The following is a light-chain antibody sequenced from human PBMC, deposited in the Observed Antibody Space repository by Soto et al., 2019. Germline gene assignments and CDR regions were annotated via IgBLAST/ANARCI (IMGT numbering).Light chain of an antibody. CDR2: GAS. J-gene: IGKJ1*01. CDR3: QQYNNWWT. V-gene: IGKV3-15*01. CDR1: QSVSSN. Sequence: EIVITPSPATLSVSTGEKDTLSCRASQSVSSNLAWYQQKPGQAPRLLIYGASTRATGIPARFSGSGSGTEFTLTIRSLQSEDFAVYYCQQYNNWWTFGNGTKVDIK.